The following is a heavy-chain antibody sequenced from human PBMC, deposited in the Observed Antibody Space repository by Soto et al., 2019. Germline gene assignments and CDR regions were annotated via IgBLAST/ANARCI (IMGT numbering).Heavy chain of an antibody. CDR1: GDSVSSNNAA. Sequence: SQTLSLTCAISGDSVSSNNAAWNWIRQSPSRGLEWLGRTYYRSKWSHDYAVSVRSRATITPDTSKNHFSLQLNSVTPEDTSVYYCARDFGIVVTDAFDIWGQGTMVTVSS. CDR2: TYYRSKWSH. CDR3: ARDFGIVVTDAFDI. J-gene: IGHJ3*02. V-gene: IGHV6-1*01. D-gene: IGHD1-26*01.